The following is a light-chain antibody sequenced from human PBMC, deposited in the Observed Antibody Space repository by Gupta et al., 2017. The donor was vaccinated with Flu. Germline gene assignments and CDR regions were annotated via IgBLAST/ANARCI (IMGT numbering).Light chain of an antibody. CDR1: SSDVGGYNY. CDR2: EVS. CDR3: SSYTSSSTLAYV. Sequence: QSALTQPASWSGTPGQAITISCTGTSSDVGGYNYVSWYQQHPGKAPKLMIYEVSNRPSGVSNRFSGSKSGNTASLTISGLQAEDEADYYCSSYTSSSTLAYVFGTGTKVTVL. J-gene: IGLJ1*01. V-gene: IGLV2-14*01.